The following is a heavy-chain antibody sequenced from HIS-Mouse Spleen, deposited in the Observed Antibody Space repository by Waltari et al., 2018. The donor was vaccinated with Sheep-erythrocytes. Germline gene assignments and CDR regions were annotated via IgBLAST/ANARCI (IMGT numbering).Heavy chain of an antibody. D-gene: IGHD1-26*01. CDR3: ARVTWELLRRYFDL. V-gene: IGHV3-30-3*01. CDR1: GFPFSRYS. Sequence: QVQLVESGGGVVQPGKSLRLSCAASGFPFSRYSRHWVRQAPGKGLEWVAVISYDGSNKYYADSVKGRFTISRDNSKNTLYLQMNSLRAEDTAVYYCARVTWELLRRYFDLWGRGTLVTVSS. J-gene: IGHJ2*01. CDR2: ISYDGSNK.